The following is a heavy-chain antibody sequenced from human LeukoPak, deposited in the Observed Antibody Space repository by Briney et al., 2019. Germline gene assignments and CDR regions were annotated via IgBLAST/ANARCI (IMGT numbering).Heavy chain of an antibody. Sequence: ASVRVSCKASGYTFTSYYMHWVRQAPGQGLEWMGIINPSGGSTSYAQKFQGRVTMTRDTSTSTVYMELSSLRSEDTAVYYCAREGASLLGVDYWGQGTLVTVSS. D-gene: IGHD1-26*01. J-gene: IGHJ4*02. CDR3: AREGASLLGVDY. CDR1: GYTFTSYY. V-gene: IGHV1-46*01. CDR2: INPSGGST.